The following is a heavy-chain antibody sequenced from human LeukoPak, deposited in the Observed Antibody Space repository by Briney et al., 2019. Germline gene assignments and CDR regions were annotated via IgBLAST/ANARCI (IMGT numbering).Heavy chain of an antibody. CDR3: ARGGVYSGYEHFDY. CDR1: GGSISSYY. Sequence: SETLSLTCTVSGGSISSYYWSWIRQPPGKGLEWIGYIYYSGSTNYNPSLKSRVTISVDTSKNQFSLKLSSVTAADTAVYYCARGGVYSGYEHFDYWGQGTLVTVSS. D-gene: IGHD5-12*01. V-gene: IGHV4-59*01. CDR2: IYYSGST. J-gene: IGHJ4*02.